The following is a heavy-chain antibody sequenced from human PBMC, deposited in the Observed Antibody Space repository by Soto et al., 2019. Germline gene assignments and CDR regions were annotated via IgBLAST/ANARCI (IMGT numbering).Heavy chain of an antibody. CDR1: GGSFSGYY. D-gene: IGHD1-20*01. J-gene: IGHJ4*02. Sequence: PSETLSLTCAVSGGSFSGYYWAWLRQSPGKGPEWIGSVFYTGFTSYNPSLESRVSVSVDTSKSQFSLKLSAVTAADTAVYYCATSQKGYNWNYFDHWGQGALVTVSS. CDR3: ATSQKGYNWNYFDH. V-gene: IGHV4-59*04. CDR2: VFYTGFT.